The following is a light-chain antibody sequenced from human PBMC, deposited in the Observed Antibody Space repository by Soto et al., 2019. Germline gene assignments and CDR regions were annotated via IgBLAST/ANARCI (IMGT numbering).Light chain of an antibody. CDR1: QDISNY. Sequence: DIQMTQSPSSLSASVGDRVTITCQASQDISNYLNWYQQKPGKAPTLLMFTSSNLQSGVPSRFSGSGSGTDFILTISSLQPEDFATYYCQQSYSTPPTFGQGTKVDNK. V-gene: IGKV1-39*01. CDR3: QQSYSTPPT. J-gene: IGKJ1*01. CDR2: TSS.